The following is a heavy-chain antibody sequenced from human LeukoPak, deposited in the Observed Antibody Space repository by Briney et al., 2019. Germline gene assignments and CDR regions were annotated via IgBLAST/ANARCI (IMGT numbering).Heavy chain of an antibody. D-gene: IGHD2-15*01. CDR3: AKVRGYCSGGSCYSGFGYMAG. CDR1: GFTFDDYA. Sequence: GGSLRLSCAASGFTFDDYAMHWFRQAPGKGLEWVSLISWDGGSTYYTDSVKGRFTISRDNSKNSLYLQMNSLRAEDTALYYCAKVRGYCSGGSCYSGFGYMAGWGKGTTVTVSS. V-gene: IGHV3-43D*04. J-gene: IGHJ6*03. CDR2: ISWDGGST.